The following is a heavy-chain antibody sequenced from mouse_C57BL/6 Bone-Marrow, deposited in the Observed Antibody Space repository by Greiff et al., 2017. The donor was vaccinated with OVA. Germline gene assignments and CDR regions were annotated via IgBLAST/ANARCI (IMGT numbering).Heavy chain of an antibody. V-gene: IGHV7-3*01. CDR2: IRNKANGYTT. J-gene: IGHJ1*03. Sequence: EVKLQESGGGLVQPGGSLSLSCAASGFTFTDYYMSWVRQPPGKALEWLGFIRNKANGYTTEYSASVKGRFTISRDNSQSILYLQMNALRAEDSATYDCASLVASYWYCDVWGTGTTVTVSS. D-gene: IGHD1-1*01. CDR3: ASLVASYWYCDV. CDR1: GFTFTDYY.